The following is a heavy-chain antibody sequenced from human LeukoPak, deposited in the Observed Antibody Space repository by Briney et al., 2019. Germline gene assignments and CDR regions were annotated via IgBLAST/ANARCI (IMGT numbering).Heavy chain of an antibody. CDR1: GYSISSGYY. D-gene: IGHD1-26*01. J-gene: IGHJ5*02. Sequence: SETLSLTCTVSGYSISSGYYWGWIRQPPGKGLEWIGSIYHSGSTYYNPSLKSRVTISVDTSKNQFSLKLSSVTAADTAVYYCARAVVGATIWFDPWGQGTLVTVSS. CDR3: ARAVVGATIWFDP. CDR2: IYHSGST. V-gene: IGHV4-38-2*02.